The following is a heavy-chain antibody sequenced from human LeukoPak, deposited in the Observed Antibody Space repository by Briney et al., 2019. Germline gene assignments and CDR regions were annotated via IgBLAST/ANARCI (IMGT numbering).Heavy chain of an antibody. D-gene: IGHD3-16*01. CDR3: ASAYTYVRLGDH. CDR1: GLSFSNYW. J-gene: IGHJ4*02. Sequence: GGSLRLSCEVSGLSFSNYWMHWVRQAPGKGLVWVARTNLHGTTVDYADSVKGRSTISRDNAKNILFPRMNSLRAEDTAVYYCASAYTYVRLGDHWGQGTLVTVSS. CDR2: TNLHGTTV. V-gene: IGHV3-74*01.